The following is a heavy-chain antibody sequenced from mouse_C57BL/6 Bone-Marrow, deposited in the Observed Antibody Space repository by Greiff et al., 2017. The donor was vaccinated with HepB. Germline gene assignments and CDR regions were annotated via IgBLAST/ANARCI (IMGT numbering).Heavy chain of an antibody. Sequence: EVKLLESGGGLVQPGGSMKLSCVASGFTFSNYWMNWVRQSPEKGLEWVAQIRLKSDNYATHYAESVKGRFTISRDDSKSSIYLQMNNLRAEDTGIYYCGRYAMDYWGQGTSVTVSS. V-gene: IGHV6-3*01. CDR1: GFTFSNYW. CDR2: IRLKSDNYAT. J-gene: IGHJ4*01. CDR3: GRYAMDY.